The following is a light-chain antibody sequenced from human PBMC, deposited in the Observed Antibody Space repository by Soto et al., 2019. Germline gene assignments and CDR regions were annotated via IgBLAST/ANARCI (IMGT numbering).Light chain of an antibody. V-gene: IGKV1-39*01. Sequence: DIQMTQSPSSLAASVGDRVTITCRASQSISSHLNWYQQKPGKAPKLLIYAASSLQSGVPSRFSGSGSGTEFTLTISSLQPDDFATYYCQQYQSYSSCAGGTKVDIK. CDR2: AAS. CDR1: QSISSH. CDR3: QQYQSYSS. J-gene: IGKJ4*01.